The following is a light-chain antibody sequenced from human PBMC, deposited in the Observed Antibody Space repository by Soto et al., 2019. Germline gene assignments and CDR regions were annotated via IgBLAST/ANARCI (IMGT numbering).Light chain of an antibody. CDR3: HQYGSSPWT. Sequence: EIVLTQSPGTLSLSPGERATLSCRASQSVSSSYLAWYQQKPGQAPRLLIYGASSRATGIPDRFSGSGSGTDFTLTISRLEPEDFAVYYCHQYGSSPWTFGQGTKVAIK. CDR2: GAS. V-gene: IGKV3-20*01. CDR1: QSVSSSY. J-gene: IGKJ1*01.